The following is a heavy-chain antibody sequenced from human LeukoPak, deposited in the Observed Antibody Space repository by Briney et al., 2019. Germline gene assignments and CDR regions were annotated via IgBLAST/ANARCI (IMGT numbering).Heavy chain of an antibody. CDR1: GYSFTSYW. V-gene: IGHV5-51*01. J-gene: IGHJ4*02. D-gene: IGHD5-18*01. Sequence: GESLKISCKGSGYSFTSYWIGWVRQMPGKGLEWMGIIYPGDSDTRYSPSFQGQVTTSADKSISTAYLQWSSLKASDTAMYYCARLVGYSYGYIAGIDYWGQGTLVTVSS. CDR2: IYPGDSDT. CDR3: ARLVGYSYGYIAGIDY.